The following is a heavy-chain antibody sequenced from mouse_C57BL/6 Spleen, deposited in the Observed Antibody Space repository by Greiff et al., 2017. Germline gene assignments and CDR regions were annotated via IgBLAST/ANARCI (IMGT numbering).Heavy chain of an antibody. J-gene: IGHJ4*01. Sequence: VQLQQPGAELVKPGASVKLSCKASGYTFTSYWMQWVKQRPGQGLEWIGEIDPSDSYTNYNQKFKGKATLTVDTSSSTAYMQLSSLTSEDSAVYYCARRGYYYGSSLYAMDYWGQGTSGTVSS. CDR1: GYTFTSYW. CDR2: IDPSDSYT. D-gene: IGHD1-1*01. V-gene: IGHV1-50*01. CDR3: ARRGYYYGSSLYAMDY.